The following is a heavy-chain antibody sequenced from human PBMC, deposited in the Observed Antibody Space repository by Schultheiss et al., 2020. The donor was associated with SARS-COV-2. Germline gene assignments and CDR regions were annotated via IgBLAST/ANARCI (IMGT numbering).Heavy chain of an antibody. J-gene: IGHJ4*02. CDR3: ARGGYSGYDYWPYDY. V-gene: IGHV3-30*04. D-gene: IGHD5-12*01. CDR1: GFTFSSYA. CDR2: ISYDGSNK. Sequence: GGSLRLSCAGSGFTFSSYAMHWVRQAPGKGLEWVAVISYDGSNKYYADSVKGRFTISRDNSKNTLYLQMNSLGAEDTAVYYCARGGYSGYDYWPYDYWGQGTLVTVSS.